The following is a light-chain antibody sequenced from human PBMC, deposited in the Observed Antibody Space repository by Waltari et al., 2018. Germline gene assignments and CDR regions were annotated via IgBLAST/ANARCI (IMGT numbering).Light chain of an antibody. J-gene: IGKJ1*01. CDR3: QHYVRLPAT. Sequence: IVLTQSPGTLSLSPGERSTVSCSARQSVNTYLAWYQQKPGQPPRLLIYGAYTRADGIPDRFSGIGFGTDFSLTISRLEAGDFAVYYCQHYVRLPATFGEGTKVEIK. CDR2: GAY. CDR1: QSVNTY. V-gene: IGKV3-20*01.